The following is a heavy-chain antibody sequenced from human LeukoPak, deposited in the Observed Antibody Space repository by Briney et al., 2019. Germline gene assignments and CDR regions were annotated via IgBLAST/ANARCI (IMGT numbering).Heavy chain of an antibody. J-gene: IGHJ4*02. CDR1: GFTFSSYE. D-gene: IGHD5-18*01. Sequence: PGGALRLSCAASGFTFSSYEMNWVRQAPGKGLEWVSYISSSTSTIYYADSVKGRFTISRDNAKNSLYLQMNSLRAEDTAVYYCARDHLASYIYHFEYWGQGTLVTVSS. CDR2: ISSSTSTI. CDR3: ARDHLASYIYHFEY. V-gene: IGHV3-48*03.